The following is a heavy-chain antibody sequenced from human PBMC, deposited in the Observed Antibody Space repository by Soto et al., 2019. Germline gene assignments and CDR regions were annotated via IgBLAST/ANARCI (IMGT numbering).Heavy chain of an antibody. V-gene: IGHV3-23*01. CDR2: ISGSGGST. Sequence: GGFLRLSCAASGFTFSSYAMSWVRQAPGKGLEWVSAISGSGGSTYYADSVKGRFTISRDNSKNTLYLQMNSLRAEDTAVYYCAKDPRGRSKVTMGYYYGMDVWGQGTTVTVSS. D-gene: IGHD4-4*01. J-gene: IGHJ6*02. CDR1: GFTFSSYA. CDR3: AKDPRGRSKVTMGYYYGMDV.